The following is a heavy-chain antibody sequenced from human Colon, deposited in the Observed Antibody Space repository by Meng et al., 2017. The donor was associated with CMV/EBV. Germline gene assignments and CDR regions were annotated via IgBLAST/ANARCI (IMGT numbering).Heavy chain of an antibody. V-gene: IGHV3-30*02. D-gene: IGHD3-10*01. CDR1: GFTFSNAW. CDR3: AKDRGEYFDY. CDR2: IRYDGSNK. J-gene: IGHJ4*02. Sequence: GESLKISCAASGFTFSNAWMSWVRQAPGKGLEWVAFIRYDGSNKYYADSVKGRFTISRDNSKNTLYLQMNSLRAEDTAVYYCAKDRGEYFDYWGQGTLVTVSS.